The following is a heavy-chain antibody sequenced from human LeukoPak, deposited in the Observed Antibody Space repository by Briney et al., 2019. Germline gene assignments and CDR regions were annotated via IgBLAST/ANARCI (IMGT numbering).Heavy chain of an antibody. CDR1: GGSLSNYF. J-gene: IGHJ4*02. CDR2: INHSGST. V-gene: IGHV4-34*01. D-gene: IGHD6-13*01. Sequence: SETLSLTCAVYGGSLSNYFWSWIRQPPGKGLERIGEINHSGSTNYNPSLKTRLTISVDTSKNQFSLKLSSVTTADTAVYYCARGVVGNWYFFDYWGQGTLVTVSS. CDR3: ARGVVGNWYFFDY.